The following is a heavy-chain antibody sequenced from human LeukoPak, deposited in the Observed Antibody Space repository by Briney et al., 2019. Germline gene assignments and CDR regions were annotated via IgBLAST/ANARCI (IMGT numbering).Heavy chain of an antibody. CDR3: ASAPGSGWYALDY. V-gene: IGHV4-59*08. CDR1: GGSISSYY. D-gene: IGHD6-19*01. J-gene: IGHJ4*02. Sequence: SETLSLTCTVSGGSISSYYWSWIRQPPGKGLEWIGYIYYSGNTNYNPSLKSRVTISVDTSKNQFSLKLSSVTAADTAVYYCASAPGSGWYALDYWGQGTLVTVSS. CDR2: IYYSGNT.